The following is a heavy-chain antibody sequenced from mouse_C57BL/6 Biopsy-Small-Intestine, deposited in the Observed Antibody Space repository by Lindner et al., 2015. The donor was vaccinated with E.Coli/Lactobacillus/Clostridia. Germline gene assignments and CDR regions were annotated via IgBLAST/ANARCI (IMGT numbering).Heavy chain of an antibody. CDR1: GFTFSDYG. CDR3: ATPGTGF. J-gene: IGHJ2*01. V-gene: IGHV5-17*01. CDR2: INPGSDIV. D-gene: IGHD4-1*01. Sequence: VQLQESGGGLVKPGGSLKISCAASGFTFSDYGIHWVRQAPEKGLEWIAYINPGSDIVNYADTVKGRFTISRDNAKSTLFLQMTNLKAEDTAIYYCATPGTGFWGQGTALTVSS.